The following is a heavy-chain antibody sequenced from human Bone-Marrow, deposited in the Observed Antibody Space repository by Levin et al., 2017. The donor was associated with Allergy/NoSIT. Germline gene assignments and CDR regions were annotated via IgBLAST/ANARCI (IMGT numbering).Heavy chain of an antibody. CDR1: GFTFTNYM. Sequence: GGSLRLSCATSGFTFTNYMMTWVRQAPAKGLEWVSSIRSSSESIYYADSVKGRFTISRDNAKNSLYLHMNSLRVEDTGVYYCSRVFWNDPMRLFDYWGQGVLVTVSS. D-gene: IGHD1-1*01. J-gene: IGHJ4*02. CDR2: IRSSSESI. V-gene: IGHV3-21*06. CDR3: SRVFWNDPMRLFDY.